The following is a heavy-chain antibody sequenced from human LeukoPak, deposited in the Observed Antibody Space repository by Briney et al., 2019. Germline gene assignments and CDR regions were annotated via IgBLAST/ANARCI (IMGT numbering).Heavy chain of an antibody. J-gene: IGHJ4*02. Sequence: GESLKISCQGSGYSFTSYWIGWVRQMSGKGREWMGIIYPGDSDTRYSPSFQGQVTISADKSISTAYLQWSSLKAADTAIYYCARQWGDCSSTSCYSADWGQGTLVTVSS. CDR1: GYSFTSYW. CDR2: IYPGDSDT. D-gene: IGHD2-2*01. V-gene: IGHV5-51*01. CDR3: ARQWGDCSSTSCYSAD.